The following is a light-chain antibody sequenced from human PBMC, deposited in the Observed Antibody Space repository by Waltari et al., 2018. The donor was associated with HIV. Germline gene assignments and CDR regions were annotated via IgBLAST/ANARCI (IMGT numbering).Light chain of an antibody. J-gene: IGLJ2*01. CDR3: ATWTDSLSGVV. V-gene: IGLV1-47*01. CDR1: SSNIGSNY. CDR2: RNN. Sequence: QSVLTQSPSASGTPGQRVTISCSGSSSNIGSNYVYWYQPLPGTAPKLLLYRNNQRPAGVPDRYSGSKSGTSAALAISGLRSEDEAHDYCATWTDSLSGVVFGGGTKLRVL.